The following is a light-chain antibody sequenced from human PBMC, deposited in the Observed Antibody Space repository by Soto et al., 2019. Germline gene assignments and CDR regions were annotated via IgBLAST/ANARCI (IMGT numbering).Light chain of an antibody. CDR3: QAWDSSTAHYV. CDR1: KLGDKY. J-gene: IGLJ1*01. CDR2: QDT. Sequence: SYELTQPPSVSVSPGQTASITCSGDKLGDKYACWYQQKPGQSPVLVIYQDTKRPSGIPERFSGSNSGNTATLTISGTQAMDEADYYCQAWDSSTAHYVFGTGPTLTVL. V-gene: IGLV3-1*01.